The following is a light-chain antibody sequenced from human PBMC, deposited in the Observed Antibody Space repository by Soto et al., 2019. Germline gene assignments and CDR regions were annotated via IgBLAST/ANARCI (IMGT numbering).Light chain of an antibody. Sequence: QSVLTQPPSVSAAPGQKVTISCSGSSSNVGYVSWYQHLPGTAPKLLIYDNNNRPSGIPDRFSGSKSGTSATLGISGLQTGDEAEYYCVTWDNSLSAGVFGGGTKLTVL. CDR3: VTWDNSLSAGV. CDR1: SSNVGY. V-gene: IGLV1-51*01. J-gene: IGLJ3*02. CDR2: DNN.